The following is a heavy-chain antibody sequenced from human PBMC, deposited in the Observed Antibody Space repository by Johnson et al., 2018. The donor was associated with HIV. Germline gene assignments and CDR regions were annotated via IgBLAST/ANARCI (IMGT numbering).Heavy chain of an antibody. V-gene: IGHV3-7*05. CDR2: IKQDGSEK. J-gene: IGHJ3*02. CDR1: GFTFSFYW. D-gene: IGHD1-1*01. Sequence: VQLVESGGGVVQPGRSLRLSCGASGFTFSFYWMSWVRQAPGKGLEWVANIKQDGSEKYYVDSVKGRFTISRDNAKNSLYLQMNSLRAEDTAVYYCATQYNYRQPFDIWGQGTMVTVSS. CDR3: ATQYNYRQPFDI.